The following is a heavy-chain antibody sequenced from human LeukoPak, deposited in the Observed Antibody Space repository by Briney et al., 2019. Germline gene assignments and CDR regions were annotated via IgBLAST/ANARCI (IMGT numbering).Heavy chain of an antibody. V-gene: IGHV1-69*04. CDR2: GIPILGIA. CDR3: ARSSGDYGANYYDN. J-gene: IGHJ4*02. CDR1: GGTFSSYA. D-gene: IGHD4-17*01. Sequence: SVTVSCMASGGTFSSYAISWVRQAPRRGVEGMGRGIPILGIANYEQKFKGRVTMTANKSTRTVYMEMSRLRSEDTAVYDCARSSGDYGANYYDNGGQGKLVTVS.